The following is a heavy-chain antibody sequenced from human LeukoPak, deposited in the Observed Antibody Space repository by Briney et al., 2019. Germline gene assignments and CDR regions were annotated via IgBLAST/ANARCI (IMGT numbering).Heavy chain of an antibody. Sequence: SETLSLTCAVYGGSFSGYYWSWIRQPPGKGLEWIGEINHSGSTNYNPSLKSRVTISVDTSKNQFSLKLSSVTAADTAVYYCARFMMTTVTQYYYYYGMDVWGQGTTVTVSS. J-gene: IGHJ6*02. CDR2: INHSGST. V-gene: IGHV4-34*01. D-gene: IGHD4-11*01. CDR3: ARFMMTTVTQYYYYYGMDV. CDR1: GGSFSGYY.